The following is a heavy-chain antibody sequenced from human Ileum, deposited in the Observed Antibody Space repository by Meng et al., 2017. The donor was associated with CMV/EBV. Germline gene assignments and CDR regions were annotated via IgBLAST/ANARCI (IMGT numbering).Heavy chain of an antibody. CDR2: IKQDGNEK. J-gene: IGHJ6*02. CDR1: GFTFSTYW. D-gene: IGHD1-26*01. Sequence: GESLKISCAASGFTFSTYWMSWVRQAPGRGLEWVANIKQDGNEKYYVDSVKVRFTISRDNAKNSLYLQMNSLRAEDTAVYYCARDRMVGTTLYGMDVWGQGTMVTVSS. V-gene: IGHV3-7*01. CDR3: ARDRMVGTTLYGMDV.